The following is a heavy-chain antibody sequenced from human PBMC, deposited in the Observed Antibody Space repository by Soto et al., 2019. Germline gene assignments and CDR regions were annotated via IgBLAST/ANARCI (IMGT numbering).Heavy chain of an antibody. CDR2: IYQTGKI. D-gene: IGHD2-2*01. J-gene: IGHJ5*02. V-gene: IGHV4-31*02. CDR1: GDPLTLGGSY. Sequence: SQSRSLARILAGDPLTLGGSYCAWLLQRPWKGLEWMGYIYQTGKIYYNPCLESRLTMSIDISKHQLCLRVCSLTARESAVYYYAKAGSSTDNWIDPWGQGTRVTVSS. CDR3: AKAGSSTDNWIDP.